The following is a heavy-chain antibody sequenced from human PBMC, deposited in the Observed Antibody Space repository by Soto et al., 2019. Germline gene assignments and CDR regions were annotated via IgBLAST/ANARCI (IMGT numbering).Heavy chain of an antibody. CDR3: ARGSPGPVDH. Sequence: ASVKVSCKASGYTFTNFHFNWVRQATGQGLEWIGWMNPYSGDTGYAQSFQGRVTMTRDTSINTAYMEMTSLTSDDTAVYYCARGSPGPVDHWGQGTPVTVS. V-gene: IGHV1-8*02. D-gene: IGHD3-10*01. CDR2: MNPYSGDT. CDR1: GYTFTNFH. J-gene: IGHJ4*02.